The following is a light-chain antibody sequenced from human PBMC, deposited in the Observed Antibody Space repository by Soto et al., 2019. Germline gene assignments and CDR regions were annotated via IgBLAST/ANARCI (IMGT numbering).Light chain of an antibody. Sequence: DIHMTQSPSSLSASVGDRVTITCRASQGIRNYLAWYQQKPGKVPKLLIYAASPLQSGVPSRFSGSGSGTDFTLTISSLQPEDVATYYCQSYHSAPFTFGPGTKVEIK. CDR1: QGIRNY. J-gene: IGKJ3*01. CDR2: AAS. V-gene: IGKV1-27*01. CDR3: QSYHSAPFT.